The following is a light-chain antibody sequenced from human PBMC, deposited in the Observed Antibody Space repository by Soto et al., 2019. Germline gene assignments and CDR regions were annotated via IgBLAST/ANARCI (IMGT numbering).Light chain of an antibody. J-gene: IGKJ4*01. V-gene: IGKV1-39*01. CDR1: QPVKHY. CDR3: HQSYSVPLT. Sequence: DIQMTQSPSSLSASVGDSVTITCRADQPVKHYLNWYQHKPGKPPRLLLYSISTLQTGVPSRFSGSGSGTEFTLTISSLQAEDFATYYCHQSYSVPLTFGGGTKVDI. CDR2: SIS.